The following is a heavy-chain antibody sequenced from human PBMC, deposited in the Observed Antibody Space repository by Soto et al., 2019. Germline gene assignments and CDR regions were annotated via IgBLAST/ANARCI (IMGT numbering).Heavy chain of an antibody. V-gene: IGHV5-10-1*01. J-gene: IGHJ6*02. CDR2: IDPSDSYT. Sequence: GESLKISCQGSGYSFTSYWISWVRQMPGKGLEWMGRIDPSDSYTNYSPSFQGHVTSSADKSISTAYLQWSSLKASDTAMYYCARHVLRYFDWLSPPYYYYYGMDVWGQGTTVTVSS. D-gene: IGHD3-9*01. CDR3: ARHVLRYFDWLSPPYYYYYGMDV. CDR1: GYSFTSYW.